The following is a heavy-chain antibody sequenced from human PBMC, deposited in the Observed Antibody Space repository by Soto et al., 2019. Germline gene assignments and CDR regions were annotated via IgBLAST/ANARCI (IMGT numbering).Heavy chain of an antibody. Sequence: EVQLVESGGGLVQPGGSLRLSCAASGFTFSSYWMLWVRQAPGKGLVWVSRINSDGSTTSYADSVKGRFTISRDNAKNTLYLQMTSLRAEDTAVSYCARVNPGYSYVNYWGQGTLVTVSS. V-gene: IGHV3-74*01. J-gene: IGHJ4*02. D-gene: IGHD5-18*01. CDR3: ARVNPGYSYVNY. CDR2: INSDGSTT. CDR1: GFTFSSYW.